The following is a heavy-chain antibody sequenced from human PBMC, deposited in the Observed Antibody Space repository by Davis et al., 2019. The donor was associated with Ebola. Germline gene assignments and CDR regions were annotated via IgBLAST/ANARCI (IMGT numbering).Heavy chain of an antibody. CDR3: KGGDYSPYYYYGMDV. CDR2: IRSKAYGGTT. D-gene: IGHD4-17*01. CDR1: GFTFGAYA. V-gene: IGHV3-49*04. J-gene: IGHJ6*02. Sequence: PGGSLRLSCTASGFTFGAYAMSWVRQAPGKGLEWVGFIRSKAYGGTTEYAAPVKGRFTISRDDSKSIAYLQMNSLKTEETAVYYCKGGDYSPYYYYGMDVWGQGTTVTVSS.